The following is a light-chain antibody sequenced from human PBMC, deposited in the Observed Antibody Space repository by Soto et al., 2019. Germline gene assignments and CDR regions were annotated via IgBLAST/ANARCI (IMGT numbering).Light chain of an antibody. Sequence: QSALTQPPSASGSPGQSVTISCTGTSSDVGACNYVSWYQQHAGKAPKLVIYEVTKRPSGVPDRFSGSKSANTASLTVSGLQAEDEADYYCSSFASSNTLVFGGGTKLTVL. CDR3: SSFASSNTLV. CDR1: SSDVGACNY. V-gene: IGLV2-8*01. CDR2: EVT. J-gene: IGLJ3*02.